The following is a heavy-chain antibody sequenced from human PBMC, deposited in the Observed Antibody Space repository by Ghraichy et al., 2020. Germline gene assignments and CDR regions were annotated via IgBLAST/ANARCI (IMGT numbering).Heavy chain of an antibody. D-gene: IGHD3-16*02. Sequence: ASVKVSCKASGYPFTSYGISWVRQAPGQGLEWMGWISAYNGNTNSAQKLQGRVTMTTDTSTSTAYMELRSLRSDDTAVYYCARLYPPRSYYDYVWGSYRYFFDYWGQGTLVTVSS. CDR1: GYPFTSYG. CDR3: ARLYPPRSYYDYVWGSYRYFFDY. J-gene: IGHJ4*02. CDR2: ISAYNGNT. V-gene: IGHV1-18*04.